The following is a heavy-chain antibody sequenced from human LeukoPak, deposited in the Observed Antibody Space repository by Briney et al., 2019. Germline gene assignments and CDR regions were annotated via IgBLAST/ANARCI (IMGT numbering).Heavy chain of an antibody. CDR3: ARSRYNWNYYFDY. CDR1: GGSISGYY. CDR2: IYYSGTT. V-gene: IGHV4-59*01. D-gene: IGHD1-7*01. Sequence: SETLSLTCTVSGGSISGYYWSWIRQPPGKGLEWIGYIYYSGTTNYNPSLNSRVTISVDTSKNEASPKLSSVTAADTAVYYCARSRYNWNYYFDYWGQGTLVTVSS. J-gene: IGHJ4*02.